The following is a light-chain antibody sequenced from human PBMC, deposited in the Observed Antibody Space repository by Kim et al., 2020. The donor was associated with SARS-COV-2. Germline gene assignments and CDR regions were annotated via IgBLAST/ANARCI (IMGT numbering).Light chain of an antibody. J-gene: IGKJ1*01. CDR3: QQYYSYPRT. CDR2: AAS. V-gene: IGKV1-8*01. CDR1: QGISSY. Sequence: ASTEARVTITCRASQGISSYLAWYQQKPGKAPKLLIYAASTLQSGVPSRFSGSGSGTDFTLTISCLQSEDFATYYCQQYYSYPRTFGQGTKVDIK.